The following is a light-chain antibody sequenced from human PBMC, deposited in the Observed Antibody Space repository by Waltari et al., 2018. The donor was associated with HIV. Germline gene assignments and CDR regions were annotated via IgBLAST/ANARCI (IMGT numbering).Light chain of an antibody. J-gene: IGLJ1*01. CDR2: EVS. CDR1: SSDIGGYYY. CDR3: SSYTSISTSYV. V-gene: IGLV2-14*01. Sequence: QSALTQPASVSGSPGQSITISCTGTSSDIGGYYYVSWYQQHPDKAPKLMIFEVSNRPSGVSNRFSGSKSGNTASLTISWLQAEDEADYYCSSYTSISTSYVFGTGTKVTVL.